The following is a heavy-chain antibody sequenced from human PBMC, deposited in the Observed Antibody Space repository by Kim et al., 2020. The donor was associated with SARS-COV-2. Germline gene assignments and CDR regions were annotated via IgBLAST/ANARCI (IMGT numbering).Heavy chain of an antibody. CDR2: INHSGST. J-gene: IGHJ4*01. CDR3: ARGIPRRITMVRGVGGFD. V-gene: IGHV4-34*01. D-gene: IGHD3-10*01. Sequence: SETLSLTCAVYGGSFSGYYWSWIRQPPGKGLEWIGEINHSGSTNYNPSLKSRVTISVDTSKNQFSLKLSSETAADTAVYYCARGIPRRITMVRGVGGFD. CDR1: GGSFSGYY.